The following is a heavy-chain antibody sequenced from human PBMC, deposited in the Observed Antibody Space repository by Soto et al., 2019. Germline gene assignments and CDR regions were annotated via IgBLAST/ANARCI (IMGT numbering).Heavy chain of an antibody. V-gene: IGHV3-30-3*01. CDR3: ARSPFWSGNFDY. J-gene: IGHJ4*02. Sequence: GGSLRLSCAASGFTFSSYAMHWVRQAPGKGLEWVAVISYDGSNKYYADSVKGRFTISRDNSKNTLYLQMNSLRAEDTAVYYCARSPFWSGNFDYWGQGTLVTVSS. CDR2: ISYDGSNK. CDR1: GFTFSSYA. D-gene: IGHD3-3*01.